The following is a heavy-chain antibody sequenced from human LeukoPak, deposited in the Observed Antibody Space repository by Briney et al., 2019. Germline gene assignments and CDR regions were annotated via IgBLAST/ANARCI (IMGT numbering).Heavy chain of an antibody. CDR2: INHSGST. CDR3: ARGRFRGRFDY. Sequence: SETLSLTCTVSGGSISSYYWSWIRQPPGKGLEWIGEINHSGSTNYNPSLKSRVTISVDTSKNQFSLKLSSVTAADTAVYYCARGRFRGRFDYWGQGTLVTVSS. J-gene: IGHJ4*02. V-gene: IGHV4-34*01. CDR1: GGSISSYY.